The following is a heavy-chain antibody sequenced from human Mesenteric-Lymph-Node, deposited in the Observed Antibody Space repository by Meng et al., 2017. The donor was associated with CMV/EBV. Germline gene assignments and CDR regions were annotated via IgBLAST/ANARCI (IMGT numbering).Heavy chain of an antibody. CDR1: GFTFSSYW. V-gene: IGHV3-7*01. CDR2: INQDGSEI. J-gene: IGHJ5*02. CDR3: ARDPPRRFDP. Sequence: GSLEPPCAASGFTFSSYWMSWVRQAPGKGLEWVANINQDGSEIHYVDSVKDRFSISRDNAKNSFYLQMNSLRAEDTAVYYCARDPPRRFDPWGQGTLVTVSS.